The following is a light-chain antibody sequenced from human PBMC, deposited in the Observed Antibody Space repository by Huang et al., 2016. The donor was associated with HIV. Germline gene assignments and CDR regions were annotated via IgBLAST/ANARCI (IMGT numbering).Light chain of an antibody. J-gene: IGKJ1*01. CDR3: QHYGNSRWT. Sequence: EIVLTQSPGTLSLSPGERATLSCRASQSVSSNYLAWYQQKPGQAPRPRIYGASSRATGIPDRFSGSGSGTDFTLSISRLEPEDFAVYYCQHYGNSRWTFGLGTKVDIK. CDR2: GAS. V-gene: IGKV3-20*01. CDR1: QSVSSNY.